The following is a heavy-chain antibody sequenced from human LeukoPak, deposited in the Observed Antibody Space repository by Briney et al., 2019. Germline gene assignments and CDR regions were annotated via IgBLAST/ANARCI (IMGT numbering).Heavy chain of an antibody. Sequence: SVKVSCKASGGTFSSYAISWVRQAPGQGLEWMGGIIPIFGTANYAQKFQGRVTITTDESTSTAYMELSSLRSEDTAVYYCAREGSSGWYFDYWGQGTLVTVSS. D-gene: IGHD6-19*01. J-gene: IGHJ4*02. V-gene: IGHV1-69*05. CDR1: GGTFSSYA. CDR3: AREGSSGWYFDY. CDR2: IIPIFGTA.